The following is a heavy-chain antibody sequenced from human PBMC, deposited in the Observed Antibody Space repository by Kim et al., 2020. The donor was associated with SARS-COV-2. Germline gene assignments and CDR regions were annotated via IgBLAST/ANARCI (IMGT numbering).Heavy chain of an antibody. CDR3: AKSLYYDILTGYWGFDY. CDR2: ISWNSGSI. CDR1: GFTFDDYA. Sequence: GGSLRLSCAASGFTFDDYAMHWVRQAPGKGLEWVSGISWNSGSIGYADSVKGRFTISRDNAKNSLYLQMNSLRAEDTALYYCAKSLYYDILTGYWGFDYWGQGTLVTVSS. V-gene: IGHV3-9*01. J-gene: IGHJ4*02. D-gene: IGHD3-9*01.